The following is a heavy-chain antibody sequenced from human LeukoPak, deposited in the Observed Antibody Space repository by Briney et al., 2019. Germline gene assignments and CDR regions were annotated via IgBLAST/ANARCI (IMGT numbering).Heavy chain of an antibody. Sequence: GGCLRPSRPPSVLTYSSYETHWVRQPTSKGLEWVSAIGTAGYTYYPGSVKGRFTISRENAKNSLYLQMNSVKAGVSGVDYCARVSWTSGSLSFDYWGQGTLVSVSS. J-gene: IGHJ4*02. V-gene: IGHV3-13*04. CDR2: IGTAGYT. CDR1: VLTYSSYE. CDR3: ARVSWTSGSLSFDY. D-gene: IGHD1-26*01.